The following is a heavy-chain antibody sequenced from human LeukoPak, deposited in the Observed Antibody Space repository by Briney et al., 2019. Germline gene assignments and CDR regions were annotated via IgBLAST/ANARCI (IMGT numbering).Heavy chain of an antibody. V-gene: IGHV3-66*02. CDR1: GFTVSNNY. J-gene: IGHJ4*02. D-gene: IGHD6-19*01. Sequence: PGGSLRLSCAASGFTVSNNYMSWVRQAPGKGLEWVSVIYTGDTTYYTDSVKGRFTISRDNSKNTLYLQMNSLRAEDTAVYYCARDKAVAGDFDYWGQGTLVTVSS. CDR2: IYTGDTT. CDR3: ARDKAVAGDFDY.